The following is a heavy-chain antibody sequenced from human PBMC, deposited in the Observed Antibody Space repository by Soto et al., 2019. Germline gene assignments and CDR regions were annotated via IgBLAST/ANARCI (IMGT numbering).Heavy chain of an antibody. CDR3: ARDAYGGGDCNGDWYFDL. CDR1: GGSISSYY. Sequence: QVQLQESGPGLVKPSETLSLTCTVSGGSISSYYWSWIRQPPGKGLEWIGYIDYSGSTNYNPPLTSRVTISVDKSKNQFSLKLRSVTAADKAVYYCARDAYGGGDCNGDWYFDLWGRGNLVTVSS. J-gene: IGHJ2*01. CDR2: IDYSGST. D-gene: IGHD2-21*02. V-gene: IGHV4-59*01.